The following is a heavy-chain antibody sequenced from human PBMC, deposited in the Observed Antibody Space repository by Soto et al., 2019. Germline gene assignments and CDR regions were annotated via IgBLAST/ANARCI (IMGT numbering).Heavy chain of an antibody. CDR3: AKGSFGFDY. CDR2: ISKSGDST. Sequence: QPGGSLRLSCAASGVTFTSYAMTWVRQVPGEGLQWVSPISKSGDSTYYADSVKGRFTTSRDNSKNTLYLQMNSLRAEDTAIYYCAKGSFGFDYWGQGTLVTVYS. V-gene: IGHV3-23*01. J-gene: IGHJ4*02. CDR1: GVTFTSYA. D-gene: IGHD3-10*01.